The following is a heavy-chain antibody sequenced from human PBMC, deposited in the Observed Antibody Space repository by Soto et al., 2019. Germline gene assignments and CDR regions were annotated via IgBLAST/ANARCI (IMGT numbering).Heavy chain of an antibody. V-gene: IGHV4-34*01. CDR1: GGSFSGYY. CDR3: AREPLRDGDYVGRYWYFDL. J-gene: IGHJ2*01. D-gene: IGHD4-17*01. CDR2: INHSGST. Sequence: QVQLQQWGAGLLKPSETLSLTCAVYGGSFSGYYWSWIRQPPGKGLEWIGEINHSGSTNYNPSLKSRVTISVDTSKNQFSLKLSSVTAADTAVYYCAREPLRDGDYVGRYWYFDLWGRGTLVTVSS.